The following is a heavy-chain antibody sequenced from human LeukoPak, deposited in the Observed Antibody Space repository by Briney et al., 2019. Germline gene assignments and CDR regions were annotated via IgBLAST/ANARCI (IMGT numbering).Heavy chain of an antibody. Sequence: PGGSLRLSCAASGFTFSSYAMSWVRQAPGKGLEWVSAISGSGGSTYYADSVKGRFTISRDNSKNTLYLQMNSLRAEDTAVYYCATHSSPGRAAAGDAFDIWGQGTMVTVSS. CDR1: GFTFSSYA. V-gene: IGHV3-23*01. J-gene: IGHJ3*02. CDR2: ISGSGGST. CDR3: ATHSSPGRAAAGDAFDI. D-gene: IGHD6-13*01.